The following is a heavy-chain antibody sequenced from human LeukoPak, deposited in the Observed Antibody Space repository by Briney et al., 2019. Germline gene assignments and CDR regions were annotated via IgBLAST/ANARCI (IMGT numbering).Heavy chain of an antibody. CDR3: TRDLSPAYCGGDCYYFDY. Sequence: PGRSLRLSCTASGFTFGDYAMSWVRQAPGKGLEGVGFIRSKAYGGTTEYAASVKGRFTISRDDSKSIAYLQMNSLKTEDTAVYYCTRDLSPAYCGGDCYYFDYWGQGTLVTVSS. CDR2: IRSKAYGGTT. CDR1: GFTFGDYA. D-gene: IGHD2-21*02. V-gene: IGHV3-49*04. J-gene: IGHJ4*02.